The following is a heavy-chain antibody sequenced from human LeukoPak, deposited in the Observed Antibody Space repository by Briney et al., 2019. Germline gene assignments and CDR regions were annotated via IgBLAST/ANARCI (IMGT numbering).Heavy chain of an antibody. V-gene: IGHV3-11*03. Sequence: GGSLRLSCAASRFTFSDYYMSWIRQAPGKGLEWVSVVSGSGDNTNYTDSVKGRFTISRDNSKNTLFLQMNSLRTEDTAVYFCARWGNDYSQFDSWGQGTLVTVSS. CDR3: ARWGNDYSQFDS. CDR2: VSGSGDNT. CDR1: RFTFSDYY. D-gene: IGHD4-11*01. J-gene: IGHJ5*01.